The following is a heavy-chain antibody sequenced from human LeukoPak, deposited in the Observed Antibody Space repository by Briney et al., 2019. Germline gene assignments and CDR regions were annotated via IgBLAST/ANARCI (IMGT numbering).Heavy chain of an antibody. V-gene: IGHV1-18*01. CDR3: ARVQYYYDSSGYVSWFDP. Sequence: GASVKVSCKASGYTFTSYGISWVRQAPGQGLEWMGWISAYNGNTNYAQKLQGRVTMTTDTSTSTAYMELRSLRSDDTAVYYCARVQYYYDSSGYVSWFDPWGQGTLVTVSS. CDR2: ISAYNGNT. J-gene: IGHJ5*02. CDR1: GYTFTSYG. D-gene: IGHD3-22*01.